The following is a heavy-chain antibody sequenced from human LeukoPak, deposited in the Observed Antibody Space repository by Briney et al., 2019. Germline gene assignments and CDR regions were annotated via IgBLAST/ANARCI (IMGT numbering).Heavy chain of an antibody. J-gene: IGHJ4*02. CDR1: GYTLTELS. V-gene: IGHV1-24*01. D-gene: IGHD3-16*02. CDR2: FDPEDGET. CDR3: ETEPLAEGKNVISDY. Sequence: ASVKDSCKVSGYTLTELSMHWVREAPGKGGEWMGGFDPEDGETSYAQKFQGRVTMTEDTSTDTGYMELSSLRSEDTAVDYCETEPLAEGKNVISDYWGQGTLVTVSS.